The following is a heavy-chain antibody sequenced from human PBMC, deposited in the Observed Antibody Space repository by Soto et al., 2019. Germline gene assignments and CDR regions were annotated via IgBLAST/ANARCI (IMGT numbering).Heavy chain of an antibody. CDR1: GFTFSSYS. D-gene: IGHD6-19*01. J-gene: IGHJ4*02. CDR3: ARDSAQYGSGPYEDY. Sequence: GGSLRLSCAASGFTFSSYSMNWVRQAPGKGLEWVSSISSSSSYIYYADSVKGRFTISRDNAKNSLYLQMNSLRAEDTAVYYCARDSAQYGSGPYEDYWGQGILVTVSS. CDR2: ISSSSSYI. V-gene: IGHV3-21*01.